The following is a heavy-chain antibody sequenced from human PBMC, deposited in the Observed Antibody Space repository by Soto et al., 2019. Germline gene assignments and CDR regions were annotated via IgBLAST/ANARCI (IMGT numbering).Heavy chain of an antibody. J-gene: IGHJ4*02. CDR2: ISYDGRNK. Sequence: QVQLVESGGGVVQPGRSLRLSSAASGFTFSSYGMHRVRQAPGKGLEWVAVISYDGRNKYYADSVKGRFTISRDNSKNTLYLQMNSLRAEDTAVYYCAKDLSSSCLEYWGQGTLVTVSS. D-gene: IGHD6-13*01. V-gene: IGHV3-30*18. CDR3: AKDLSSSCLEY. CDR1: GFTFSSYG.